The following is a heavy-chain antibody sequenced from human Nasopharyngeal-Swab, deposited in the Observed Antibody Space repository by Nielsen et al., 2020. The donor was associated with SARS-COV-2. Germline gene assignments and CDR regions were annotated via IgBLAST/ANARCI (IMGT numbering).Heavy chain of an antibody. CDR2: IWCDGSNK. CDR1: GFSFSTYG. CDR3: ARGSSVHAFDV. V-gene: IGHV3-33*01. J-gene: IGHJ3*01. Sequence: GESLKISCAASGFSFSTYGMHWVRQSPVKGLEWLTNIWCDGSNKYYADSVKGRFTVSRDNSKNTLFLEMDSLRVEDTAVYYCARGSSVHAFDVWGQGTEVTVSS. D-gene: IGHD3-10*01.